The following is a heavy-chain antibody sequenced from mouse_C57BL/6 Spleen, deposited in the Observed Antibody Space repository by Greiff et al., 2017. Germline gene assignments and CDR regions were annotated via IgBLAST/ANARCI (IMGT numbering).Heavy chain of an antibody. J-gene: IGHJ4*01. V-gene: IGHV1-15*01. CDR1: GYTFTDYE. CDR3: TREDISVRDYAMDD. D-gene: IGHD3-3*01. CDR2: IDPATGGT. Sequence: VQLQESGAELVRPGASVTLSCKASGYTFTDYEMHWVKQTPVHGLEWIGAIDPATGGTAYNQKFKGKAILTADKSSSTAYMELRSLTSEDSAVYYCTREDISVRDYAMDDWGQGTSVTVSS.